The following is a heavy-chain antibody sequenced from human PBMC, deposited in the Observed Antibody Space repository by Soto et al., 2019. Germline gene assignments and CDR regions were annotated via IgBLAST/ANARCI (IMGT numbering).Heavy chain of an antibody. J-gene: IGHJ6*02. CDR2: INHSGST. Sequence: SETLSLTCAVYGGAFSGYYWSWIRQPPGKGLEWIGEINHSGSTNYNPSLKSRVTISVDTSKNQFSLKLSSVTAADTAVYYCARMYYDFWSGSHGMDVWGQGTTVTVSS. CDR3: ARMYYDFWSGSHGMDV. D-gene: IGHD3-3*01. CDR1: GGAFSGYY. V-gene: IGHV4-34*01.